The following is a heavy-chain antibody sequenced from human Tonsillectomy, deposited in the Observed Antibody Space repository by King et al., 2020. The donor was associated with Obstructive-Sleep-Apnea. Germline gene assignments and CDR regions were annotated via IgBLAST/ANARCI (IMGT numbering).Heavy chain of an antibody. D-gene: IGHD3-10*01. CDR1: GGSISSGDYY. Sequence: QLQESGPGLVKPSQTLSLTCTVSGGSISSGDYYWSWIRQPPGKGLEWIGYIYYSGSTYYNPSLKSRVTISVDTSKNQFSLKLSSVTAADTAVYYCARDGGRYYYGSGSYYYFDYWGQGTLVTVSS. V-gene: IGHV4-30-4*01. J-gene: IGHJ4*02. CDR3: ARDGGRYYYGSGSYYYFDY. CDR2: IYYSGST.